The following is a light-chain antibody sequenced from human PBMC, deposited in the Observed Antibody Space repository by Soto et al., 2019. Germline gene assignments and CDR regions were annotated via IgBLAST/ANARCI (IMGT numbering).Light chain of an antibody. CDR1: HSVSRNF. CDR2: GAS. Sequence: EIVLTQSPGTLSLSPGERATLSCRARHSVSRNFLAWYQQKPGQAPKLLISGASSRATGIPDRFSGSGSGTDFTLTISRLEPEDFALYSCQQYGSAPGTFGQGTKLEIK. V-gene: IGKV3-20*01. CDR3: QQYGSAPGT. J-gene: IGKJ2*02.